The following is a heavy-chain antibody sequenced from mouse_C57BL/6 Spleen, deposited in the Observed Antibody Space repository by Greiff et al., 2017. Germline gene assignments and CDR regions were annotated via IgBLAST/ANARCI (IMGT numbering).Heavy chain of an antibody. CDR2: IYPGDGDT. Sequence: QVQLQQSGPELVKPGASVQISCKASGYAFSSSWMNWVKQRPGKGLEWIGRIYPGDGDTNYNGKFKGKATLTADKSSSPAYMQRSSLTSEDSAVYFGARSGNDYPFAYWGQGTLVTVSA. V-gene: IGHV1-82*01. CDR1: GYAFSSSW. CDR3: ARSGNDYPFAY. D-gene: IGHD2-4*01. J-gene: IGHJ3*01.